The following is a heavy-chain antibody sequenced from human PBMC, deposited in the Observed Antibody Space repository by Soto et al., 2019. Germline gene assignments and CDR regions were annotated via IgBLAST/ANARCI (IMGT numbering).Heavy chain of an antibody. CDR2: IYYSGHT. J-gene: IGHJ4*02. V-gene: IGHV4-59*01. CDR3: ARVPRGSSYGYFDS. Sequence: PSETLSLTCTVSGGSLSDFFWSWIRQPPGKGLEWIGYIYYSGHTNYNPSLKSRVTISVDTSKNQFSLNLSSVAAADTAVYYCARVPRGSSYGYFDSWGQGTLVTVPQ. CDR1: GGSLSDFF. D-gene: IGHD5-18*01.